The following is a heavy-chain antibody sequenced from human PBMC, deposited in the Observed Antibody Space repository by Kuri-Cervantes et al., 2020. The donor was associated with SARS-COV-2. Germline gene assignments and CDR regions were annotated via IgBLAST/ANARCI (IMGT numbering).Heavy chain of an antibody. D-gene: IGHD2-2*01. CDR2: IDSNSGGT. V-gene: IGHV1-2*04. J-gene: IGHJ5*02. CDR3: ARVVCSSTSCRGWWFDP. CDR1: GYTFTSYA. Sequence: ASVKVSCKASGYTFTSYAMHWVRQAPGQGLEWMGWIDSNSGGTNYAQKFQGWVTMTRDTSISTAYMELRSLRSDDTAVYYCARVVCSSTSCRGWWFDPWGQGTLVTVSS.